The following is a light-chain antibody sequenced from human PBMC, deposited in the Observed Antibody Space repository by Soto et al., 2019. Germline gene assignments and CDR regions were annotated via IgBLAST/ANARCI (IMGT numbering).Light chain of an antibody. Sequence: DIQMTQSPSSLSASVGDRVIITCRASQGISNHLAWFQQKPGKAPKSLIYSATSLQTGVPSKFSGSGSGTVFTLTITSLQPGDFASYYCLQYNSFPYTFGQGTKLEIK. J-gene: IGKJ2*01. CDR1: QGISNH. CDR3: LQYNSFPYT. CDR2: SAT. V-gene: IGKV1-16*02.